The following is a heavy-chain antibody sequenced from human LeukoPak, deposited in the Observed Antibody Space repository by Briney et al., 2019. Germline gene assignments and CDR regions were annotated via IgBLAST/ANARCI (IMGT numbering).Heavy chain of an antibody. CDR3: ARLPLRSHFDY. V-gene: IGHV4-59*08. Sequence: SETLSLTCPVSGGSISSYYWSWIRPPPGKGLEGIGYIYYSGSTNYNPSRKSRVTISVDTSKNQFSLKLSSVTAADTAVYYCARLPLRSHFDYWGQGTLVTVSS. CDR1: GGSISSYY. CDR2: IYYSGST. J-gene: IGHJ4*02.